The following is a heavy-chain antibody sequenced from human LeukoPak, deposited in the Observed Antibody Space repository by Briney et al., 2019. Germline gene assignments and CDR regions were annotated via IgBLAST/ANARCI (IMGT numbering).Heavy chain of an antibody. J-gene: IGHJ4*02. D-gene: IGHD6-6*01. V-gene: IGHV3-11*04. CDR1: GFTFSDYY. CDR3: ARTLIEYSVSSCYFDY. CDR2: ISSSGSTI. Sequence: GGSLRLSCAASGFTFSDYYMSWIRQAPGKGLEWVSYISSSGSTIYYADSVKGRFTISRDNSKNTLYLQMNSLRAEDTAVYYCARTLIEYSVSSCYFDYWGQGTLVTVSS.